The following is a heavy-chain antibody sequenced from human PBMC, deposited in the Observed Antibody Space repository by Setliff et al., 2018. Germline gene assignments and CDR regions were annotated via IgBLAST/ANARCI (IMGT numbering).Heavy chain of an antibody. D-gene: IGHD2-21*02. CDR1: GFTFSTYS. CDR2: ISSSSSYI. CDR3: ARDLNVDDCGGGCHLPFYYYYLDV. V-gene: IGHV3-21*01. J-gene: IGHJ6*03. Sequence: GGSLRLSCAASGFTFSTYSMNWVRQAPGRGLEWVSSISSSSSYIFYAESLKGRFTISRDNAKNSLYLQINSLRADDTAVYYCARDLNVDDCGGGCHLPFYYYYLDVWGKGTTVTVSS.